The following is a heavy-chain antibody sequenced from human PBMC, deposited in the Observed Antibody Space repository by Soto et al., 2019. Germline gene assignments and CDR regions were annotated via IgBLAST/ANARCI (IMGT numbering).Heavy chain of an antibody. CDR1: GYTFTSYA. D-gene: IGHD6-19*01. CDR2: INAGNGNT. J-gene: IGHJ4*02. Sequence: ASVKVSCKASGYTFTSYAMHWVRQAPGQRLEWMGWINAGNGNTKYSQKFQGRVTITRDTSASTAYMELNSLTAEDTAMYYCEKARDQQWVRLPFDYWGQGILVTVSS. CDR3: EKARDQQWVRLPFDY. V-gene: IGHV1-3*01.